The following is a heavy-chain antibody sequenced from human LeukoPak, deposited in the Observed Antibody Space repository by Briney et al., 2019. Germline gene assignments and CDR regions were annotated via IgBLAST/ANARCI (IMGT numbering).Heavy chain of an antibody. CDR1: GFTFSDYD. V-gene: IGHV3-23*01. CDR2: ISDTGRRT. CDR3: GRHDSFIPF. Sequence: GGSLRLSCAASGFTFSDYDMTWVRQAAGKGLEWVSSISDTGRRTYYTDSVKGRFTISRDDSKKAVYLEMSTLRVEDTAIYFCGRHDSFIPFWGQGTLVTVSS. D-gene: IGHD3-16*02. J-gene: IGHJ4*02.